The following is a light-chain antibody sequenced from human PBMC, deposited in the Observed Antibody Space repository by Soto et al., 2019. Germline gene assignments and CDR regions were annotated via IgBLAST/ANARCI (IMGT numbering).Light chain of an antibody. CDR3: QQYDSYSYT. CDR1: QSISNW. J-gene: IGKJ2*01. Sequence: DIQMTQSPSTLSASVGDRVTITCRASQSISNWLAWYPQKPGKAHKVLIYDVSSLESGVPSMFSGSGSGTEFTLTISSLQPDDFATYYCQQYDSYSYTFGQGTKLEIK. V-gene: IGKV1-5*01. CDR2: DVS.